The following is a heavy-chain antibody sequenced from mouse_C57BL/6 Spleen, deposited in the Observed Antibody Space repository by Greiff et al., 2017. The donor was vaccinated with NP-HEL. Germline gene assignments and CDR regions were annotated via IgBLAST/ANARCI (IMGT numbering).Heavy chain of an antibody. D-gene: IGHD2-1*01. J-gene: IGHJ4*01. CDR1: GYTFTSYW. CDR2: IHPNSGST. CDR3: ARGGYGNDTMDY. Sequence: QVQLQQSGAELVKPGASVKLSCKASGYTFTSYWMHWVKQRPGQGLEWIGMIHPNSGSTNYNQKFKSKATVTVDKSSSTAYMQLSSLTSEDSAVYYCARGGYGNDTMDYWGQGTSLTVSS. V-gene: IGHV1-64*01.